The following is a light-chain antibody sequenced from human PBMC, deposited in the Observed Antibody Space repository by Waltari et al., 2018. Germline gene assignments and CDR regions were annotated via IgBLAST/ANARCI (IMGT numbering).Light chain of an antibody. J-gene: IGKJ1*01. Sequence: EIVLTQSPGTLSLSPGERATLSCRASQSVSRTLAWYHQNPGQAPRLLIYGSSTRATGIPEVFSGGVSGTDFSLTISRLEPEDFAVYYCQHYVRLPVTFGQGTKVEIK. CDR1: QSVSRT. V-gene: IGKV3-20*01. CDR2: GSS. CDR3: QHYVRLPVT.